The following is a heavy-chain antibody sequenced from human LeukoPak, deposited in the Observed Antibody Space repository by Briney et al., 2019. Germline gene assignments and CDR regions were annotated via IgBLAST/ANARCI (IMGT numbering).Heavy chain of an antibody. J-gene: IGHJ5*02. CDR3: ARILLRYFDWLLYPIGWFEP. D-gene: IGHD3-9*01. CDR2: ISAYNGNT. V-gene: IGHV1-18*01. Sequence: ASVKVSCKASGYTFTSYGISWVRQAPGQGLEWMGWISAYNGNTNYAQKLQGRVTMTTDTSTSTAYMELRSLRSDDTAVYYCARILLRYFDWLLYPIGWFEPWGQGTLVTVSS. CDR1: GYTFTSYG.